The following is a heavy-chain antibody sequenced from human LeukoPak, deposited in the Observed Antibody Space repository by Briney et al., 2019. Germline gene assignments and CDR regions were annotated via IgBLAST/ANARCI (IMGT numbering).Heavy chain of an antibody. Sequence: GGSLRLSCAASGFTFSDYYMSWIRQAPGKGLEWVSYISSSGSTIYYADSVKGRFTISRDNAKNSLYLQMNSLRAEDTAVYYCAREWEPVVALAPDAFDIWGQGTMVTVSS. V-gene: IGHV3-11*04. D-gene: IGHD1-26*01. CDR2: ISSSGSTI. J-gene: IGHJ3*02. CDR3: AREWEPVVALAPDAFDI. CDR1: GFTFSDYY.